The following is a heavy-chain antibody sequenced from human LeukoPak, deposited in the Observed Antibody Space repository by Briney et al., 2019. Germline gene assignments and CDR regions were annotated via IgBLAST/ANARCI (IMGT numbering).Heavy chain of an antibody. CDR2: ISYSGST. J-gene: IGHJ6*02. D-gene: IGHD5-24*01. Sequence: PSETLSLTCTVSGGSISTSSYYWGCIRQLPGKGLEWIGSISYSGSTYYNPSLKSRVTISVDTSKNQFSLKLSSVTAADTAVYYCARHRDTAGMDVWGQGTTVTVSS. CDR3: ARHRDTAGMDV. V-gene: IGHV4-39*01. CDR1: GGSISTSSYY.